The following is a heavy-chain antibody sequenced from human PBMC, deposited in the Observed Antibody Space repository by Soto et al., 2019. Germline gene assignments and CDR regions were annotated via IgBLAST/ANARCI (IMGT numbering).Heavy chain of an antibody. CDR3: ATEMSSRSGL. J-gene: IGHJ4*02. CDR2: IYSGGST. D-gene: IGHD6-6*01. V-gene: IGHV3-66*01. Sequence: GGSLTLSCAASGFTVSSNYMSWVRQAPGKGLEWVSVIYSGGSTYYADSVKGRFTISRDNSKNTLYLQMNSLRAEDTAVYYCATEMSSRSGLWGQGTLVTVSS. CDR1: GFTVSSNY.